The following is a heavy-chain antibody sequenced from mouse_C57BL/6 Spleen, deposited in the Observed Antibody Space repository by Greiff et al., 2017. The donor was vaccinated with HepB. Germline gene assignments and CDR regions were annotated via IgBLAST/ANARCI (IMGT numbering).Heavy chain of an antibody. V-gene: IGHV1-82*01. D-gene: IGHD2-1*01. Sequence: QVQLQQSGPELVKPGASVKISCKASGYAFSSSWMNWVKQRPGKGLEWIGRIYPGDGNTNYNGKFKGKATLTADKSSSTAYMQLSSLTSEDSAVYFCARRENSDGNYEAIDYWGQGTPVTVSS. CDR1: GYAFSSSW. CDR3: ARRENSDGNYEAIDY. J-gene: IGHJ4*01. CDR2: IYPGDGNT.